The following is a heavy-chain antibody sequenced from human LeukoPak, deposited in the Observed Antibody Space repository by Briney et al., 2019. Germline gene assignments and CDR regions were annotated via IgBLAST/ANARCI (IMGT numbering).Heavy chain of an antibody. D-gene: IGHD6-6*01. CDR3: ARGQLGAYYYGMDV. J-gene: IGHJ6*02. CDR2: IWYDGSNK. Sequence: GRSLRLSCAASGFTFSSYGMHWVRQAPGKGLEWVAVIWYDGSNKYYADSVKGRFTISRDNSKSTLYLQMNSLRAEDTAVYYCARGQLGAYYYGMDVWGQGTTVTVSS. CDR1: GFTFSSYG. V-gene: IGHV3-33*01.